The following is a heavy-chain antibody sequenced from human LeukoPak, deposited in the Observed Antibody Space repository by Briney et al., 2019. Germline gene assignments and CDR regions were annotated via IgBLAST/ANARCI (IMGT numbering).Heavy chain of an antibody. CDR2: IYYSGST. D-gene: IGHD1-7*01. CDR1: GGSISSYY. Sequence: PSETLSLTCTVSGGSISSYYWSWIRQPPGKGLEWIGYIYYSGSTNYNPSLKSRVTISVDTSKNRFSLKLSSVTAADTAVYYCARARSNWDYYFDYWGQGTLVTVSS. CDR3: ARARSNWDYYFDY. J-gene: IGHJ4*02. V-gene: IGHV4-59*01.